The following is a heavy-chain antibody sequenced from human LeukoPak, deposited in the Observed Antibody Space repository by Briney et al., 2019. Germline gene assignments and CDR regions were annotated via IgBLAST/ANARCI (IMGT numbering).Heavy chain of an antibody. CDR2: IYYSGST. V-gene: IGHV4-30-4*01. CDR1: GGSISSGDYY. J-gene: IGHJ4*02. Sequence: SQTLSLTCTVSGGSISSGDYYWSWIRQPPGKGLEWIGYIYYSGSTYYNPSLKSRVTISVDTSKNQFSLKLSSVTAADTAVYYCARVSGGAAAGLDYWGQGTLVTVSS. CDR3: ARVSGGAAAGLDY. D-gene: IGHD6-13*01.